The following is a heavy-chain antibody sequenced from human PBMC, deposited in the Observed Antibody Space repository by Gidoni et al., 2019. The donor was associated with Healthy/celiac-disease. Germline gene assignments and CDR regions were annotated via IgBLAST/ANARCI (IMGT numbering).Heavy chain of an antibody. CDR1: GFTFSSYS. CDR3: ASPLRRYGMDV. D-gene: IGHD3-10*01. Sequence: EVQLVESGGGLVKPGGSLRLSCAASGFTFSSYSMNWVRQAPGKGLEWVSSISSSSSYIYYADSGKGRFTISRDNAKNSLYLQMNSLRAEDTAVYYCASPLRRYGMDVWGQGTTVTVSS. V-gene: IGHV3-21*01. CDR2: ISSSSSYI. J-gene: IGHJ6*02.